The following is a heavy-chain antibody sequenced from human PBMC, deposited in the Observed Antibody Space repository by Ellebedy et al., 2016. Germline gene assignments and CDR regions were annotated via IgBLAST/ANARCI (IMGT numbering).Heavy chain of an antibody. CDR2: INPSGGST. CDR3: ARSSSPKGEIDY. Sequence: ASVKVSCKASGYTFTSYCMHWVRQAPGQGLEWMGIINPSGGSTSYAQKLQGRVTMTRDTSTSTVYMELSSLRSEDTAVYYCARSSSPKGEIDYWGQGTLVTVSS. D-gene: IGHD6-13*01. J-gene: IGHJ4*02. V-gene: IGHV1-46*04. CDR1: GYTFTSYC.